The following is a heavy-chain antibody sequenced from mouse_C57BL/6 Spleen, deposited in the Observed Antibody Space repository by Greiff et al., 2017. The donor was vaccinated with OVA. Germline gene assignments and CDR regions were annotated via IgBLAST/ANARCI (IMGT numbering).Heavy chain of an antibody. CDR3: ARNWDETWFAY. J-gene: IGHJ3*01. D-gene: IGHD4-1*01. Sequence: VQLQQPGAELVRPGTSVKLSCKASGYTFTSCWMHWVKQRPGQGLEWIGVIDPSDSYTNYNQKFKGKATLTVDTSSSTAYMQLSSLTSEDSAVYYCARNWDETWFAYWGQGTLVTVSA. CDR2: IDPSDSYT. V-gene: IGHV1-59*01. CDR1: GYTFTSCW.